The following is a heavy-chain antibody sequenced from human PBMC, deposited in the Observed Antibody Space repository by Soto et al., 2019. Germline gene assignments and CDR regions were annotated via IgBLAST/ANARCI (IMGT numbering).Heavy chain of an antibody. J-gene: IGHJ4*02. CDR3: ATRSAAFYY. D-gene: IGHD6-25*01. CDR1: GYTFTSYG. V-gene: IGHV1-18*01. CDR2: ISTYKGNT. Sequence: QVQLVQSGPEVKKPGASVKVSCKTSGYTFTSYGISWVRQAPGQGLEWMGWISTYKGNTNYAQKFQGRVTMTTDSTTSTAYMDLMSLRSDDAAVYYCATRSAAFYYWGQGTLVTVSS.